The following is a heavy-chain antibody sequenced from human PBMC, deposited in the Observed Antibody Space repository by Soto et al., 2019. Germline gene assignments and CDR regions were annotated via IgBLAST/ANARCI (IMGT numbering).Heavy chain of an antibody. D-gene: IGHD3-3*01. Sequence: EVQLVESGGGLVKPGGSLRLSCAASGFDFSSYSMNWVRQAPGKGLEWVSSINEDSSYIYYAHSLRGRFTISRDNAKESLSLQMNSLSAEDTSVYYCVRDFGGYSRSWYRDVWGDGATVTVSS. CDR1: GFDFSSYS. J-gene: IGHJ6*03. CDR2: INEDSSYI. CDR3: VRDFGGYSRSWYRDV. V-gene: IGHV3-21*02.